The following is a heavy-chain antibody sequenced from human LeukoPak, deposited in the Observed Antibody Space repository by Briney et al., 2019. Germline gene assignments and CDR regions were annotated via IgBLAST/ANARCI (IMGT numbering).Heavy chain of an antibody. CDR1: GYTFTSYG. CDR2: ISAYNGNT. Sequence: ASVKVSCKASGYTFTSYGISWVRQPPGQGLEWMGWISAYNGNTNYAQKLQGRVTMTTETSTSTAYMELRSLRSDDTAVYYCARVDCSGGSCYLTTTYYYYYMDVWGKGTTVTVSS. J-gene: IGHJ6*03. CDR3: ARVDCSGGSCYLTTTYYYYYMDV. D-gene: IGHD2-15*01. V-gene: IGHV1-18*01.